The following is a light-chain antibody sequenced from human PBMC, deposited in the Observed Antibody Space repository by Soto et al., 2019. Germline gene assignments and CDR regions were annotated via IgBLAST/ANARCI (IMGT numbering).Light chain of an antibody. CDR3: NSYTSTNTLV. V-gene: IGLV2-14*03. J-gene: IGLJ2*01. Sequence: QSALTQPASVSGSPGQSITISCTGTSSDFGGYNHVSWYQQHPGKAPKLMIYDVTNRPSGVSNRFSGSKSGNTASLTISGLQAEDEDDYYCNSYTSTNTLVFGGGTKVTVL. CDR2: DVT. CDR1: SSDFGGYNH.